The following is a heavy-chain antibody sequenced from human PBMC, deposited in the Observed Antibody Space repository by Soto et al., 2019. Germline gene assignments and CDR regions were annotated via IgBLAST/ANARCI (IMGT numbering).Heavy chain of an antibody. D-gene: IGHD3-3*01. CDR2: MNPNSGNT. V-gene: IGHV1-8*01. CDR1: GYTFTSYD. J-gene: IGHJ6*03. Sequence: ASVKVSCKASGYTFTSYDINWVRQATGQGLEWMGWMNPNSGNTGYAQKFQGRVTMTRNTSISTAYMELSSLRSEDTAVYYCARGPLPFWSGYVFSYYYMDVWGKGTTVTVSS. CDR3: ARGPLPFWSGYVFSYYYMDV.